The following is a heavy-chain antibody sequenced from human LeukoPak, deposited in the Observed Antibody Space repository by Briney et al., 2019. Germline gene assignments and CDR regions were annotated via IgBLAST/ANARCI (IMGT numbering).Heavy chain of an antibody. Sequence: PWGSLRLSCAASGFTFSSYSMNWVRQAPGKGLEWVSSISSSSSYIYYADSVKGRFTISRDNAKNSLYLQMNSLRAEDTAVYYCARDRDYGDYGGAFDIWGQGTMVTVSS. CDR1: GFTFSSYS. V-gene: IGHV3-21*01. D-gene: IGHD4-17*01. J-gene: IGHJ3*02. CDR3: ARDRDYGDYGGAFDI. CDR2: ISSSSSYI.